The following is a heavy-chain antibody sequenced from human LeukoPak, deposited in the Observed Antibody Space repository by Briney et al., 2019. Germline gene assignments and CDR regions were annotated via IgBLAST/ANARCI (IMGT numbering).Heavy chain of an antibody. CDR1: GFTFXXYS. J-gene: IGHJ6*02. CDR3: ARDVKVVPAASYYYYYGMDV. D-gene: IGHD2-2*01. Sequence: SLRLSCAASGFTFXXYSMNWVRQAPGKGLEWVSYISSSSSTIYYADSVKGRFTISRDNAKNSLYLQMNSLRDEDTAVYYCARDVKVVPAASYYYYYGMDVWGQGTTVTVSS. V-gene: IGHV3-48*02. CDR2: ISSSSSTI.